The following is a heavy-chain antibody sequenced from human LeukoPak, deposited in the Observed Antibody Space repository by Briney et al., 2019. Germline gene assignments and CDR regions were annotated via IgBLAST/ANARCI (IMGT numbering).Heavy chain of an antibody. D-gene: IGHD4-11*01. V-gene: IGHV4-34*01. Sequence: TSETLSLTCAVYGGSFSGYYWSWTRQPPGKGLEWIGEINHSGSTNYNPSLKSRVTISVDTSKNQFSLKLSSVTAADTAVYYCARGRRRATVTRYYYMDVWGKGTTVTVSS. CDR1: GGSFSGYY. CDR2: INHSGST. J-gene: IGHJ6*03. CDR3: ARGRRRATVTRYYYMDV.